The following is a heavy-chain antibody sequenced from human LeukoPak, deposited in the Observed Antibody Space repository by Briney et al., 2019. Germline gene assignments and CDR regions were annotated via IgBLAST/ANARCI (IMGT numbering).Heavy chain of an antibody. CDR2: INPNSGGT. CDR3: ARGRYYDILTGYYDNWFDP. D-gene: IGHD3-9*01. CDR1: GYTFTGYY. Sequence: ASVKVSCKASGYTFTGYYMHWVRQAPGQGLEWMRWINPNSGGTNYAQKFQGRVTMTRDTSISTAYMELSRLRSDDTAVYYCARGRYYDILTGYYDNWFDPWGQGTLVTVSS. J-gene: IGHJ5*02. V-gene: IGHV1-2*02.